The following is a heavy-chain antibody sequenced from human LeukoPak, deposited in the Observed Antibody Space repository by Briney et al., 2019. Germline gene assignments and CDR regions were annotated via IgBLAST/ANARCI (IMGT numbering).Heavy chain of an antibody. CDR3: AKDRSGVYDLLDY. Sequence: GGSLRLSCAASGFTFSRYALHWVRQAPGKGLEWVAAISYDGSNKYYADSVKGRFTISRDNSKNTLYQQMNSLRAEDTAVYYCAKDRSGVYDLLDYWGQGTPVTVSS. V-gene: IGHV3-30-3*01. D-gene: IGHD5/OR15-5a*01. J-gene: IGHJ4*02. CDR2: ISYDGSNK. CDR1: GFTFSRYA.